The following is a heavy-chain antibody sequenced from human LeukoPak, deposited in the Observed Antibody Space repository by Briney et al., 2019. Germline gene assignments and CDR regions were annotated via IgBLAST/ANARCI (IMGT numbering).Heavy chain of an antibody. CDR3: ARDPTGTRVDWFDP. CDR1: GGSISSYY. D-gene: IGHD1-7*01. J-gene: IGHJ5*02. V-gene: IGHV4-59*01. Sequence: SETLSLTCTVSGGSISSYYWSWIRQPPGKGLEWIGYIYYSGSTNYNPSLKSRVTISVDTSKNQFSLKLSSVTAADTAVYYCARDPTGTRVDWFDPWGQGTLVTVSS. CDR2: IYYSGST.